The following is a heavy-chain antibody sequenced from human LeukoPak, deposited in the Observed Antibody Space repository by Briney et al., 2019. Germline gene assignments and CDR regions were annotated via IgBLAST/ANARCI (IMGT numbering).Heavy chain of an antibody. Sequence: SETLSLTCTVSGGSISSYYWSWIRQPPGKGLEWIGYIYYNGSTNYNPSLKSRVTISVDTSKNQFSLKLSSVTAADTAVYYCARPKLSLRFAYAFDIWGQGTMVTVSS. D-gene: IGHD3-3*01. J-gene: IGHJ3*02. CDR3: ARPKLSLRFAYAFDI. CDR1: GGSISSYY. V-gene: IGHV4-59*12. CDR2: IYYNGST.